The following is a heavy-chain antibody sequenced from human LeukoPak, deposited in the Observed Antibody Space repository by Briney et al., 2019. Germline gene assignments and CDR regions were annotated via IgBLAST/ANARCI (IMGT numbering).Heavy chain of an antibody. CDR1: GFTFSNYS. CDR3: ARGSSGWYGAFDI. D-gene: IGHD6-19*01. Sequence: PGGSLRLSCAASGFTFSNYSMNWVRQAPGKGLEWVSSISSSSSYIYYADSVKGRFTISRDNAKNSLYLQMNSLRAEDTAVYYCARGSSGWYGAFDIWGQGTMVTVSS. J-gene: IGHJ3*02. CDR2: ISSSSSYI. V-gene: IGHV3-21*01.